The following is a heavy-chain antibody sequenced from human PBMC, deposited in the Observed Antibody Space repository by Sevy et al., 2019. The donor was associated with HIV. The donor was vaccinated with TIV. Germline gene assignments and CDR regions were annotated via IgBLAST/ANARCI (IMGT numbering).Heavy chain of an antibody. Sequence: ASVKVSCKASGYTFTDYFMNWVRQAPGQGLEWMGWINPNSGGTNYAQRFRGRVTMTRDTSISTAYMELSRLRSDDTAVYYCASRSGYYYDSSRYYNTDAFDIWGQGTMVTVSS. J-gene: IGHJ3*02. V-gene: IGHV1-2*02. CDR3: ASRSGYYYDSSRYYNTDAFDI. D-gene: IGHD3-22*01. CDR1: GYTFTDYF. CDR2: INPNSGGT.